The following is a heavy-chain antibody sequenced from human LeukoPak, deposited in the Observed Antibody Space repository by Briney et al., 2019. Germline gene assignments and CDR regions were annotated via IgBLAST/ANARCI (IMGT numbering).Heavy chain of an antibody. J-gene: IGHJ2*01. V-gene: IGHV3-48*02. D-gene: IGHD3-10*01. Sequence: AVGSLRLSCAASGFTFRTFTMSWVRQAPGKGLEWLSYISPSSSISYYADSVKGRFTISRDNANNSLYLQMNSVRDGDTAVYYCARLRGFGAEYWYFDLWGRGTLVTVSS. CDR2: ISPSSSIS. CDR3: ARLRGFGAEYWYFDL. CDR1: GFTFRTFT.